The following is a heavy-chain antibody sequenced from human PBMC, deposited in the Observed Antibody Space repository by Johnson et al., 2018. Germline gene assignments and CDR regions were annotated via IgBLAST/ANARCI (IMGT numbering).Heavy chain of an antibody. Sequence: VQLVQSGGGWIHPGGSLRLSCVASGFTFNSSTMSWVRQAPGKGLEWVSLISGSGGTTFYADSVKGRFTIARDTSKDTLCLHRNDLRAEDPALYYCAKTPLEGKRYSSGYFDQWGQGTLVTVSS. J-gene: IGHJ4*02. CDR2: ISGSGGTT. V-gene: IGHV3-23*04. CDR3: AKTPLEGKRYSSGYFDQ. D-gene: IGHD6-19*01. CDR1: GFTFNSST.